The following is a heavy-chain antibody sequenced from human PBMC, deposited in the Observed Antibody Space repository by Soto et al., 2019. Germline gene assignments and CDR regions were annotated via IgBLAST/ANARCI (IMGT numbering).Heavy chain of an antibody. CDR1: GGSISSSYSY. CDR3: ARQQSSSWSPHRYYFDY. Sequence: PSETLSLTCTVSGGSISSSYSYWGWIRQPPGKGLEWIGSMYYSGSTYYSPSLKNRVTLSVATSKNQFSLKLSSVTAADTAVYFCARQQSSSWSPHRYYFDYWGQGTLVTVSS. D-gene: IGHD6-13*01. J-gene: IGHJ4*02. CDR2: MYYSGST. V-gene: IGHV4-39*01.